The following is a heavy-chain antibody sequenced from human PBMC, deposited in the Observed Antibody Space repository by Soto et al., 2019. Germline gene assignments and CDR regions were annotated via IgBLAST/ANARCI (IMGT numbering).Heavy chain of an antibody. V-gene: IGHV4-39*01. D-gene: IGHD6-19*01. CDR1: RSKRYH. CDR3: ARQTYSSGSYY. Sequence: RSKRYHGGWIRQPPGKGLEWIWSIYYSGSTYYTPSLKSRVTISVDTSKNQFSLKLSSVTAADSAVYYCARQTYSSGSYYWGQGTLVTVS. CDR2: IYYSGST. J-gene: IGHJ4*02.